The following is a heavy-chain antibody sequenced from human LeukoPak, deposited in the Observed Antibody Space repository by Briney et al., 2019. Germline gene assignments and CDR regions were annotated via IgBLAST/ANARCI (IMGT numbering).Heavy chain of an antibody. D-gene: IGHD3-22*01. Sequence: SVTVSCKASGGTFSNYAISWVRQAPGQGLEWMGEIIPIFGTANYAQKFQGRVTITADKSTSTAYMELSSLRSEDTAVYYCASLAAADRNYYDSSGVDYWGQGTLVTVSS. J-gene: IGHJ4*02. CDR2: IIPIFGTA. CDR1: GGTFSNYA. CDR3: ASLAAADRNYYDSSGVDY. V-gene: IGHV1-69*06.